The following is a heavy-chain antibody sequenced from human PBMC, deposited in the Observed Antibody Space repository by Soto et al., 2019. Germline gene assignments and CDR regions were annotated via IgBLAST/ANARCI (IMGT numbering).Heavy chain of an antibody. CDR2: IYWDDDK. CDR1: GFSLSTNRVG. J-gene: IGHJ4*02. D-gene: IGHD5-18*01. CDR3: AHRREYSFGDVLEY. Sequence: QITLKESGPTLVKPTQTLTLTCTFSGFSLSTNRVGVGWIRQPPGKALEWLALIYWDDDKHYSPSLRSRLTITKETSKNQVVLTMTNMDPVDTATYYCAHRREYSFGDVLEYWGQGTLVTVSS. V-gene: IGHV2-5*02.